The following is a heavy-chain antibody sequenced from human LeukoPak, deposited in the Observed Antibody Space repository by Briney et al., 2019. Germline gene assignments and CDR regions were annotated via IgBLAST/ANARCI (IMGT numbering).Heavy chain of an antibody. CDR3: VKASYSSGYSYSY. V-gene: IGHV3-23*01. Sequence: GGSLRLSCAASGFTFSDFWMSWARQAPGKGLEWVSAISDSGTSTYYADSVKGRFTISRDNSKNTLYLQMNSLRAEDTAVYSCVKASYSSGYSYSYWGQGTLVTVSS. D-gene: IGHD3-22*01. J-gene: IGHJ4*02. CDR2: ISDSGTST. CDR1: GFTFSDFW.